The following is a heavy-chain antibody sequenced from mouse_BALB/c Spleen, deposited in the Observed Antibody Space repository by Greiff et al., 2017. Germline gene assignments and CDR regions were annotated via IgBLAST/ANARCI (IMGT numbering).Heavy chain of an antibody. CDR1: GYTFSSYW. CDR2: ILPGSGST. V-gene: IGHV1-9*01. J-gene: IGHJ2*01. CDR3: ANYYRYDRYYFDY. Sequence: VKLQQSGAELMKPGASVKISCKATGYTFSSYWIEWVKQRPGHGLEWIGEILPGSGSTNYNEKFKGKATFTADTSSNTAYMQLSSLTSEDSAVYYCANYYRYDRYYFDYWGQGTTLTVSS. D-gene: IGHD2-14*01.